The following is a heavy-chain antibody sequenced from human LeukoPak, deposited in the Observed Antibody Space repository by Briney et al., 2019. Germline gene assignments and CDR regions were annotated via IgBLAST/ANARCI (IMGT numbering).Heavy chain of an antibody. CDR2: INAGNGNT. V-gene: IGHV1-3*01. Sequence: ASVKVSCKASGYTFTSYAMHWVRQAPGQRLEWMGWINAGNGNTKYSQKFQGRVTITRDTSASTAYMELSSLRSEDTAVYYCAFSSGWRGAFDIWGQGTMVTVSS. CDR3: AFSSGWRGAFDI. CDR1: GYTFTSYA. D-gene: IGHD6-19*01. J-gene: IGHJ3*02.